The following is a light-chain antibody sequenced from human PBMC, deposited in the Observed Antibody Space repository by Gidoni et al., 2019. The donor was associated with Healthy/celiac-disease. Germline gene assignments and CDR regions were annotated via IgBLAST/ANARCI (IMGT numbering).Light chain of an antibody. CDR1: SSNIGSNY. V-gene: IGLV1-47*02. CDR3: AAWDDSLSGPV. CDR2: SNN. Sequence: QSVLTQPPSASGTPGQRVTISCSGSSSNIGSNYVYWYQQLPGTAPKLLLYSNNQRPSGVPDRFSGSKSGTSASLAISGLRSEDEADYYCAAWDDSLSGPVFGGGTQLTVL. J-gene: IGLJ7*01.